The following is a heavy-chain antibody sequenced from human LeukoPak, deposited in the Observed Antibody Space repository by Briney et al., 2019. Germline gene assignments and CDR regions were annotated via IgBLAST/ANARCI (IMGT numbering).Heavy chain of an antibody. D-gene: IGHD2-21*01. V-gene: IGHV3-23*01. CDR2: ISDSGNT. CDR3: AKAPVTTCRGAYCYPFDY. CDR1: GFTFSSYN. J-gene: IGHJ4*02. Sequence: PGGSLRLSCAASGFTFSSYNMTWVRQAPGKGLEWVSAISDSGNTYHADSVKGRFTISRDSSKNTLFLQMNRLRPEDAAVYYCAKAPVTTCRGAYCYPFDYWGQGTLVTVSS.